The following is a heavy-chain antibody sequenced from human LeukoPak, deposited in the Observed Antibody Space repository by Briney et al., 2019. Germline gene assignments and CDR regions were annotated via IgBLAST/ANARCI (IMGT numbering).Heavy chain of an antibody. V-gene: IGHV3-53*01. CDR2: IYSGGDT. J-gene: IGHJ4*02. D-gene: IGHD6-6*01. Sequence: GGSLRLSCAASGFTVSSNYMSWVRQAPGKGLEWVSVIYSGGDTYYADSVKGRFTISRDNSKNLLYLQMNSLRAEDTAVYYCATGGAARSAGHWGQGTLVTASS. CDR1: GFTVSSNY. CDR3: ATGGAARSAGH.